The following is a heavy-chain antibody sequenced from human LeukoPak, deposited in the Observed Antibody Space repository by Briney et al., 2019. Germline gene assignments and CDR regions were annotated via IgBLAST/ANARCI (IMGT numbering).Heavy chain of an antibody. Sequence: GGSLRLSCAASGFTVSTTYMTWVRQAPGKGLEWVSVIYTGGSTYYADSVKGRFTISRDISKNTLYLQMNSLRAEDTALYYCARNYNGGWYFFDNWGQGTPVTVSS. CDR3: ARNYNGGWYFFDN. D-gene: IGHD6-19*01. J-gene: IGHJ4*02. CDR1: GFTVSTTY. CDR2: IYTGGST. V-gene: IGHV3-53*01.